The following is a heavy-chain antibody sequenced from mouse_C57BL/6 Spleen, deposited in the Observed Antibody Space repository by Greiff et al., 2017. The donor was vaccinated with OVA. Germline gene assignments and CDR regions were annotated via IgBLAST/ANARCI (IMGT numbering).Heavy chain of an antibody. CDR3: ASWGWVTTALFDY. CDR1: GYTFTSYW. CDR2: IYPGSGST. D-gene: IGHD2-2*01. Sequence: QVQLQQSGAELVKPGASVKMSCKASGYTFTSYWITWVKQRPGQGLEWIGDIYPGSGSTNYNEKFKSKATLTVDTSSSTAYMQLSSLTSEDSAVYYCASWGWVTTALFDYWGQGTTLTVSS. J-gene: IGHJ2*01. V-gene: IGHV1-55*01.